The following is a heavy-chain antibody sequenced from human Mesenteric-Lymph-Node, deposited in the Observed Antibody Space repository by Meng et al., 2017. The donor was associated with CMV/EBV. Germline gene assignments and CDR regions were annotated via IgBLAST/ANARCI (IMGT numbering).Heavy chain of an antibody. Sequence: ASVKVSCKVSGYSLGDLSMRWVRQAPGKGLEWMGGFDPEDGKTIYAQKFQGRVTMTEDTATDTAYMELSSLRSEDTAVYYCARGRRVVGATILEYYFDYWGQGTLVTVSS. D-gene: IGHD1-26*01. CDR3: ARGRRVVGATILEYYFDY. CDR1: GYSLGDLS. CDR2: FDPEDGKT. V-gene: IGHV1-24*01. J-gene: IGHJ4*02.